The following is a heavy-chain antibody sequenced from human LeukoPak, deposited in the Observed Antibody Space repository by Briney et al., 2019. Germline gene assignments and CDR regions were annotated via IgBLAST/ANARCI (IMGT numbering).Heavy chain of an antibody. D-gene: IGHD6-13*01. CDR1: GYTFTSYY. J-gene: IGHJ6*03. CDR2: INPSGGST. CDR3: ARDSPYSSTPAYMDV. Sequence: GASVKVSCKASGYTFTSYYMHWVRQAPGQGLEWMGIINPSGGSTSYAQKLQGRVTMTRDMSTSTVYMELSSLRSEDTAVYYCARDSPYSSTPAYMDVWGKGTTVTVSS. V-gene: IGHV1-46*01.